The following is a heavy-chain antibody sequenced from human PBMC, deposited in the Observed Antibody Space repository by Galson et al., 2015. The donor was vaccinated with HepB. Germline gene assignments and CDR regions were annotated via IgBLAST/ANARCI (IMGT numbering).Heavy chain of an antibody. CDR1: GFTFSNAW. J-gene: IGHJ4*02. D-gene: IGHD2-8*02. Sequence: SLRLSCAASGFTFSNAWMSWVRQAPGKGLEWVGRIKSKTDGGATDYAAPVKGRFTISRDDSKNTLYLQMNSLKTEDTAVYYCTTDSPLYSVLGGYWGQGTLVTVSS. CDR2: IKSKTDGGAT. CDR3: TTDSPLYSVLGGY. V-gene: IGHV3-15*01.